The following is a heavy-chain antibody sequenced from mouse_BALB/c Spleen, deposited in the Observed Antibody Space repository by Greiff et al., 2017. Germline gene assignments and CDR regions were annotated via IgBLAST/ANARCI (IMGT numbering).Heavy chain of an antibody. V-gene: IGHV1S56*01. CDR1: GYSFTGYN. CDR2: IYPGDGST. D-gene: IGHD2-4*01. CDR3: ARVYYDYGYAMDY. Sequence: VQLQQSGPELEKPGASVKISCKASGYSFTGYNMNWVKQRPGQGLEWIGWIYPGDGSTKYNEKFKGKATLTADKSSSTAYMQLSSLTSENSAVYFCARVYYDYGYAMDYWGQGTSVTVSS. J-gene: IGHJ4*01.